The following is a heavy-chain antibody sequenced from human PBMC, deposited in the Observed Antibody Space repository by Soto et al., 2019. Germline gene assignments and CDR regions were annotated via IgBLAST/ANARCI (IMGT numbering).Heavy chain of an antibody. D-gene: IGHD1-1*01. J-gene: IGHJ4*02. CDR3: TRGPRSTSTGTGAF. Sequence: EVQLVESGGNLVQPGGSLRLSCEASGFTFKMFWMHWVRQVPGKGPEWVSRINDDGISTNYADSVKGRFTISRDNAKNTLYLQMNALRVEDTAFYYCTRGPRSTSTGTGAFWGQGTLVTVSS. CDR1: GFTFKMFW. V-gene: IGHV3-74*02. CDR2: INDDGIST.